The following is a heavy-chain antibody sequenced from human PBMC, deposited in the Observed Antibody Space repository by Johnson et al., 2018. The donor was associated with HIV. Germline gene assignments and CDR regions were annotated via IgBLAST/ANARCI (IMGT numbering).Heavy chain of an antibody. V-gene: IGHV3-15*01. Sequence: VQLVESVGGLAKPGGSLRLSCVGSGFTVADAWMSWVRQAPGRGLEWVGRVKSKTDGGTTDYAAPVKGRFTISRDDSKNTLYLEMNSLKTEDTAVYYCTTGKDIWGQGTMVTVSS. CDR1: GFTVADAW. CDR2: VKSKTDGGTT. CDR3: TTGKDI. J-gene: IGHJ3*02.